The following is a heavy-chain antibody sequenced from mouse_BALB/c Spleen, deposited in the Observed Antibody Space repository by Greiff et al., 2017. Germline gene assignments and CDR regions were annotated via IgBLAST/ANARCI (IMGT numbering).Heavy chain of an antibody. CDR2: IWSGGST. Sequence: QVQLQQSGPGLVQPSQSLSITCTVSGFSLTSYGVHWVRQSPGKGLEWLGVIWSGGSTDNNAAFISRLSISKDNSKSQVFFKMNSLQANDTAIYSCASYYGRYYYAMDYWGPGTTVTVSS. D-gene: IGHD1-2*01. V-gene: IGHV2-2*02. J-gene: IGHJ4*01. CDR3: ASYYGRYYYAMDY. CDR1: GFSLTSYG.